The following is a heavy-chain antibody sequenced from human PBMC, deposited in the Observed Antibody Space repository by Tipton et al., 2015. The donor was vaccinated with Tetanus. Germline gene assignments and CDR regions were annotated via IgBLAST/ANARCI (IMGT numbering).Heavy chain of an antibody. CDR1: GFTFSSYN. J-gene: IGHJ5*01. Sequence: SLRLSCAASGFTFSSYNMNWVRQAPGKGLEWLSYISCTGSTIDYADSVKGRFTISRDNAKNSLYLQMNGLRDDDTAVYFCARDFRPIFGVAHPFDSWGQGTLVIVSS. CDR2: ISCTGSTI. V-gene: IGHV3-48*02. D-gene: IGHD3-3*01. CDR3: ARDFRPIFGVAHPFDS.